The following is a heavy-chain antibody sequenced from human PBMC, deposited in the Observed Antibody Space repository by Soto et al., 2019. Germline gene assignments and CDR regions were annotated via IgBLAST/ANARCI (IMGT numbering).Heavy chain of an antibody. J-gene: IGHJ4*02. CDR2: IKQDGSEK. D-gene: IGHD3-10*01. CDR3: ARGQMVRGNPSGF. V-gene: IGHV3-7*01. Sequence: EVQLVESGGGLVQPGGSLRLSCAASGFTFSSYWMSWVRQAPGKGLEWVANIKQDGSEKYYVDSVKGRFTISRDNAKNSLYLQMNSPRAEDTAVYYCARGQMVRGNPSGFWGQGTLVTVSS. CDR1: GFTFSSYW.